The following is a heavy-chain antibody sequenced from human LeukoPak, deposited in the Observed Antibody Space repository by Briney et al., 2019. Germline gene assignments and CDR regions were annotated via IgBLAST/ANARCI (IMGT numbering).Heavy chain of an antibody. D-gene: IGHD3-10*01. J-gene: IGHJ6*02. CDR1: GGSISSYY. CDR2: IYYSGST. V-gene: IGHV4-59*08. CDR3: ARHLIRGVEDYYYGMDV. Sequence: KSSETLSHTCTVSGGSISSYYWSWIRQPPGKGLEWIGYIYYSGSTNYNPSLKSRVTISVDTSKNQFSLKLSSVTAADTAVYYCARHLIRGVEDYYYGMDVWGQGTTVTVSS.